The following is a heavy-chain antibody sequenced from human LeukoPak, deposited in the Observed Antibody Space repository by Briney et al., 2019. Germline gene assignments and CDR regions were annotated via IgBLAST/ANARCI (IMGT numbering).Heavy chain of an antibody. CDR3: ARDRNYDFWSGYYYGMDV. CDR1: GYTFTSYY. J-gene: IGHJ6*02. CDR2: INPSGGST. Sequence: ASVKVSCKASGYTFTSYYMHWVRQAPGQGLEWMGIINPSGGSTSYAQKFRGRVTMTRDTSTSTVYMELSSLRSEDTAVYYCARDRNYDFWSGYYYGMDVWGQGTTVTVSS. V-gene: IGHV1-46*01. D-gene: IGHD3-3*01.